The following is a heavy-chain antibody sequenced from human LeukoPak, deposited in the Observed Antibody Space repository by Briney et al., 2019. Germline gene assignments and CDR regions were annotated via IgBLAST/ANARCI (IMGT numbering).Heavy chain of an antibody. J-gene: IGHJ5*02. D-gene: IGHD1-26*01. CDR2: ISPSGAST. V-gene: IGHV1-46*01. CDR1: GYTLTELS. Sequence: GASVKVSCKVSGYTLTELSMHWVRQAPGQGPEWMGVISPSGASTTYAQTFQGRVTLTRDMSTSTDYMELSSLRSEDTAIYYCARDNSVGDNAWWFDPWGQGTLVTVSS. CDR3: ARDNSVGDNAWWFDP.